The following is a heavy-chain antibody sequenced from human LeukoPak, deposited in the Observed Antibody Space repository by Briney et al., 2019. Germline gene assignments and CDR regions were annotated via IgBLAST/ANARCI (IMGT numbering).Heavy chain of an antibody. Sequence: GGSLRLSCAASGFTISGNFMSWVRQAPGKGLEWVSIMYSVGSTFYADSVRGRFTISRDPSKNSLDLQMDSLRVDDTAVYYCARDLSGYSYGFGGDLWGQGTLVTVSS. CDR2: MYSVGST. J-gene: IGHJ4*02. D-gene: IGHD5-18*01. CDR1: GFTISGNF. CDR3: ARDLSGYSYGFGGDL. V-gene: IGHV3-66*01.